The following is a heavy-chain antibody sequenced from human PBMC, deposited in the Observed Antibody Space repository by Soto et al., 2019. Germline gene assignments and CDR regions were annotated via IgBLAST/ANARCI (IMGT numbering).Heavy chain of an antibody. CDR3: AKQAYYDFWSGYY. CDR2: ISASGGST. Sequence: GGSLRLSCAASGFTFSSYAMSWVRQASGKGLEWVSAISASGGSTYYADSVKGRFTISRDNSKNTLYLQMNTLRAEDTAVYYCAKQAYYDFWSGYYWGQGTLVTVSS. D-gene: IGHD3-3*01. J-gene: IGHJ4*02. CDR1: GFTFSSYA. V-gene: IGHV3-23*01.